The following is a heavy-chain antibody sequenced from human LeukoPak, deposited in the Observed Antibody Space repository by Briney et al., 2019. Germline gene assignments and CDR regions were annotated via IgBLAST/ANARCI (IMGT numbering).Heavy chain of an antibody. Sequence: SVKVSCKASGGTFSSYAISWVRQAPGQGLEWMGGIIPIFGTANYAQKFQGRVTITADESTSTAYMELSSLRSEDTAVYYCARSGSGSYYFGYWGQGTLVTVSS. CDR1: GGTFSSYA. CDR3: ARSGSGSYYFGY. V-gene: IGHV1-69*13. J-gene: IGHJ4*02. D-gene: IGHD1-26*01. CDR2: IIPIFGTA.